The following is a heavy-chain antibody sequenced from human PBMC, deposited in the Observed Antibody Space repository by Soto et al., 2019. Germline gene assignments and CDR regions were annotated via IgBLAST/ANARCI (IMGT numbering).Heavy chain of an antibody. CDR2: ISYDGSNK. D-gene: IGHD2-8*01. CDR1: GFTFSSYA. V-gene: IGHV3-30-3*01. Sequence: PVGSLRLSCAASGFTFSSYAMHWVRQAPGKGLEWVAVISYDGSNKYYADSVKGRFTISRDNSKNTLYLQMNSLRAEDTAVYYCARGRNGVFPYYYYGMDVWGQGTTVTVSS. CDR3: ARGRNGVFPYYYYGMDV. J-gene: IGHJ6*02.